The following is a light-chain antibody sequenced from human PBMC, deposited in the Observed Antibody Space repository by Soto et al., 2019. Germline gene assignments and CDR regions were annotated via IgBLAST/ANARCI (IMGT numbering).Light chain of an antibody. CDR1: QSVSSH. CDR3: QHYDVWPLT. CDR2: DAS. V-gene: IGKV3-15*01. J-gene: IGKJ1*01. Sequence: ERVLTQSPATLSVSPGGGATLSCRASQSVSSHLAWYQQKPGQGPRLLIYDASTRATGIPARFSGSGSGTEFTLTISSLQSEDFGVYYCQHYDVWPLTFGQGTNVDI.